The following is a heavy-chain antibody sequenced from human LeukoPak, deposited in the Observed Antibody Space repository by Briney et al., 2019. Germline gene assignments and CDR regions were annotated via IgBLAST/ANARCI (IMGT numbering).Heavy chain of an antibody. CDR2: IYYSGST. V-gene: IGHV4-31*03. J-gene: IGHJ3*02. CDR1: GGSISSGGYY. CDR3: ARVHRGVRAFDI. D-gene: IGHD3-10*01. Sequence: SETLSLTCTVSGGSISSGGYYWSWIRQHPGKGLEWIGYIYYSGSTYCNPSLKSRVTISVDTSKNQFSLKLSSVTAADTAVYYCARVHRGVRAFDIWGQGTMVTVSS.